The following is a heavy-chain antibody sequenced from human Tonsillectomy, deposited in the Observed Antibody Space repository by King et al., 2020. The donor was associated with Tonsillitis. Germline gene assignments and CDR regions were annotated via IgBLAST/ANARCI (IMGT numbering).Heavy chain of an antibody. Sequence: VQLVESGGGVVQPGRSLRLSCAASGFTFSSYGMHWVRQAPGKGLEWVTVISYDGNHKYYADSVKGRFTISRDNSKNTLYLQMNSLRTEDTAMYYCAKYRGSSRGVYSFYSVMHVWGQGTPVTVSS. J-gene: IGHJ6*02. CDR3: AKYRGSSRGVYSFYSVMHV. CDR2: ISYDGNHK. D-gene: IGHD3-10*01. CDR1: GFTFSSYG. V-gene: IGHV3-30*18.